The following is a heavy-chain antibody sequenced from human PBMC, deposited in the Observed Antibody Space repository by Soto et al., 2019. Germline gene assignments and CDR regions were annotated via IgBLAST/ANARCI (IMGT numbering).Heavy chain of an antibody. CDR3: ARVVVQRPFYNWFDP. V-gene: IGHV4-30-4*08. J-gene: IGHJ5*02. CDR1: GAALNSGNYY. Sequence: SETLSLTXSVSGAALNSGNYYWSWIRQVPGKGLEWIGHIYVTGAVDYNPPLRDRVTISVDKSKNQFSLRLNSVTAADTAVYYCARVVVQRPFYNWFDPWGQGTLVTVSS. D-gene: IGHD2-21*01. CDR2: IYVTGAV.